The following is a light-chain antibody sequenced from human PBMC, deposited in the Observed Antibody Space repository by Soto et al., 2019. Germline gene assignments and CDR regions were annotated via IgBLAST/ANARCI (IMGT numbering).Light chain of an antibody. V-gene: IGLV1-44*01. CDR2: SNN. CDR1: SSNIGSNT. CDR3: AAWDDSLNGRV. Sequence: QSVLTQPPSASGTPGQRVTISCFGSSSNIGSNTVNWYQQLPGTAPKLLIYSNNQRPSGVPDRISCSKSGTSASLAISGLQSEDEADYYCAAWDDSLNGRVFGGGTKVTVL. J-gene: IGLJ2*01.